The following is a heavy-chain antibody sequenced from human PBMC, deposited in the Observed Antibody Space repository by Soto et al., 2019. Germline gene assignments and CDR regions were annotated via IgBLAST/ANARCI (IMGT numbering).Heavy chain of an antibody. CDR2: INPSGGST. CDR1: GYTFTSYY. Sequence: ASVKVSCKASGYTFTSYYIHWVRQAPGQGLEWMGIINPSGGSTTYAQKFQGRVTMTRDTSTSTVYMELSSLRSEDTAVYYCAREWRNRYSSSSPPLDVWGKGTTVTVSS. CDR3: AREWRNRYSSSSPPLDV. D-gene: IGHD6-6*01. J-gene: IGHJ6*03. V-gene: IGHV1-46*01.